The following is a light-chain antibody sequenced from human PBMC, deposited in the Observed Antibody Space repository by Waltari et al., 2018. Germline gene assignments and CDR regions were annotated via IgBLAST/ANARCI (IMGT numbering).Light chain of an antibody. V-gene: IGLV2-14*03. CDR2: DVS. J-gene: IGLJ2*01. Sequence: QSALTQPASVSGSPGQPLPISCTGTTTDVGAYNYVPWYQQPPGKPPILMIFDVSNRPSGVSNRFSGSKSGNTASLTISGLQAEDEADYYCNSYTSSSTLLFGGGTRLTVL. CDR3: NSYTSSSTLL. CDR1: TTDVGAYNY.